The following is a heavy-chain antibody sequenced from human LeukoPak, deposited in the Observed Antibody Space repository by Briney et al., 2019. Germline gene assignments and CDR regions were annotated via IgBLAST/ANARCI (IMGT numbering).Heavy chain of an antibody. J-gene: IGHJ3*02. CDR3: AKDKGSKGYYDSSGYSQNFDAFDI. Sequence: GGSLRLSCAASGVTFSSYAMSWVRQAPGKGLEWVAVISYDGSKKNYADSVKGRFTISRDNSKNTLYLQMNSLRAEDTAVYYCAKDKGSKGYYDSSGYSQNFDAFDIWGQGTMVTVSS. CDR1: GVTFSSYA. V-gene: IGHV3-30*18. D-gene: IGHD3-22*01. CDR2: ISYDGSKK.